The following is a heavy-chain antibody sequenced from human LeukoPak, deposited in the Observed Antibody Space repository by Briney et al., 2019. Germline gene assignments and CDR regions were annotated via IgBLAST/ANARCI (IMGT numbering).Heavy chain of an antibody. CDR3: ARKETGWDFDY. Sequence: PSETLSLTCTVSGYSISSGYFWGWIRPPPGKGLGWIGSIYHGGSTYYNPSLKSRVTISVNKSKNQFSLKLISVTAADTAVYYCARKETGWDFDYWGQGTLVTVSS. V-gene: IGHV4-38-2*02. CDR2: IYHGGST. D-gene: IGHD1-14*01. CDR1: GYSISSGYF. J-gene: IGHJ4*02.